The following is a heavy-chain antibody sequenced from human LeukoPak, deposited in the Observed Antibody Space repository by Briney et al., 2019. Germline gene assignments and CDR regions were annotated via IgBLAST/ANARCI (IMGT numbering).Heavy chain of an antibody. V-gene: IGHV3-48*03. J-gene: IGHJ5*02. CDR1: GFPFSSFD. CDR3: ARTRVLTVDVMWFDT. Sequence: GGSLRLSCAASGFPFSSFDMNWVRQAPGKGLEWISYICPGGNTSHYTDSVRGRFITSRDNAGSSLFLQMNDLRAEDTAVYYCARTRVLTVDVMWFDTWRQGTLVSVSS. CDR2: ICPGGNTS. D-gene: IGHD2-8*01.